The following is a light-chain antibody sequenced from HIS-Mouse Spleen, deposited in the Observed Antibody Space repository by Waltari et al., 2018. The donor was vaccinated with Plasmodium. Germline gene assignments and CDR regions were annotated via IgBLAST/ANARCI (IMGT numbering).Light chain of an antibody. J-gene: IGKJ1*01. V-gene: IGKV1-39*01. CDR3: QQNYNTWT. CDR1: QSISSY. CDR2: AAS. Sequence: DIQITQSPSSLSASVGDRVTITCRASQSISSYLNWYQQNPGKAPKLLIDAASSLQSGVPSRFSGSGSGTDFTLTISSLQPEDFATYYCQQNYNTWTFGQGTKVEIK.